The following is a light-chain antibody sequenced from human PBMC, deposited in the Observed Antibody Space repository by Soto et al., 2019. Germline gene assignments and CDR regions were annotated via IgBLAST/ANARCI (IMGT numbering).Light chain of an antibody. Sequence: EIVMTQSPATLSVSPGERATLSCRASQSVSSNLAWYQQKPGQSPRLLIYGASTRAAGIPARFSGSGSGTEFTHTVSSLQSEDFAVYYCQQYNNRSPLTFGGGTKVEIK. CDR1: QSVSSN. CDR2: GAS. V-gene: IGKV3-15*01. J-gene: IGKJ4*01. CDR3: QQYNNRSPLT.